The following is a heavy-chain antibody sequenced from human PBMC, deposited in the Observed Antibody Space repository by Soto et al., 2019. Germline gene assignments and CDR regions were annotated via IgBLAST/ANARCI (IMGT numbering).Heavy chain of an antibody. Sequence: EVQLLESGGGLVQPGGSLRLSCAASGFTFSNYAVTWVRQAPGKGLEWVSTISGGGGSTYYADSVKGRFTISRDNSKNTLYLQMNSLRAEDPAVYYCAKDQGSSWYEIDYWGQGTLVTVSS. V-gene: IGHV3-23*01. CDR1: GFTFSNYA. CDR3: AKDQGSSWYEIDY. J-gene: IGHJ4*02. CDR2: ISGGGGST. D-gene: IGHD6-13*01.